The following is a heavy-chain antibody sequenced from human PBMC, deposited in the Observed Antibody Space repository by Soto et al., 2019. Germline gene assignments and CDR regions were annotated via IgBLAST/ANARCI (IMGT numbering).Heavy chain of an antibody. J-gene: IGHJ4*02. V-gene: IGHV1-18*01. CDR2: MSAYNGNT. Sequence: QVQLVQSGAEVKKPGASVKVSCKASGYTFTSYGISWVRQAPGQGLEWMGWMSAYNGNTNYAQKLQGRVTMTTDTSTSPAYMELRSLRSDDTAVYYCARNQIVDTAMVTSDYWGQGTLVTVSS. D-gene: IGHD5-18*01. CDR3: ARNQIVDTAMVTSDY. CDR1: GYTFTSYG.